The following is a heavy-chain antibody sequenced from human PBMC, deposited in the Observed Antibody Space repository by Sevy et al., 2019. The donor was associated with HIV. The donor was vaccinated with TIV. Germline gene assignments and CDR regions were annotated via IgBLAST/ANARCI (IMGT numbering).Heavy chain of an antibody. CDR2: ILYSGST. CDR3: ATLVPGDNWFDP. Sequence: SETLSLTCTVTGDSMNTYYWAWIRQPPGKSLEWVGYILYSGSTEYSPSLKSRVTMALDKSKNEVSLRLSSVTAADTAVYYCATLVPGDNWFDPWGQGRLVPVSS. CDR1: GDSMNTYY. J-gene: IGHJ5*02. D-gene: IGHD2-8*02. V-gene: IGHV4-59*01.